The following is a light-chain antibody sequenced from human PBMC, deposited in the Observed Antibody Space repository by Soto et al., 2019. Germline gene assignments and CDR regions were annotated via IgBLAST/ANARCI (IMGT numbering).Light chain of an antibody. CDR1: QSVGKY. Sequence: EIVLTQSPATLSLSPGERATLSCRASQSVGKYLAWYQQRPGQAPRLLMFDVSYRATGTPARFSGSGSGTDFTLTISSLAPEDFAVYYCQQRTNWQLTFGGGTRVEIK. CDR2: DVS. V-gene: IGKV3-11*01. CDR3: QQRTNWQLT. J-gene: IGKJ4*01.